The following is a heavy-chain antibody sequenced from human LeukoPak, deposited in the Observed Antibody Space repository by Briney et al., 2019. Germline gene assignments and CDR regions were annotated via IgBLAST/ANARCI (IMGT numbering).Heavy chain of an antibody. CDR2: ISGSGGST. CDR3: AKDPDPSYYDILTGRFDY. V-gene: IGHV3-23*01. D-gene: IGHD3-9*01. Sequence: GGSLRLSCAASGFTFSSYAMSWVRQAPGKGLEWVSAISGSGGSTYYADSVKGRFTISRDNSKNTLYLQMNSLRAEETAVYYCAKDPDPSYYDILTGRFDYWGQGTLVTVSS. J-gene: IGHJ4*02. CDR1: GFTFSSYA.